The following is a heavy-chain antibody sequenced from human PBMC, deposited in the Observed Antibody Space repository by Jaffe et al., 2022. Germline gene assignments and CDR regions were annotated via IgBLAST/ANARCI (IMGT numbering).Heavy chain of an antibody. CDR3: ATLTGYCSGGSCSPFDY. CDR1: GYTFTGYY. V-gene: IGHV1-2*06. CDR2: INPNSGGT. J-gene: IGHJ4*02. Sequence: QVQLVQSGAEVKKPGASVKVSCKASGYTFTGYYMHWVRQAPGQGLEWMGRINPNSGGTNYAQKFQGRVTMTRDTSISTAYMELSRLRSDDTAVYYCATLTGYCSGGSCSPFDYWGQGTLVTVSS. D-gene: IGHD2-15*01.